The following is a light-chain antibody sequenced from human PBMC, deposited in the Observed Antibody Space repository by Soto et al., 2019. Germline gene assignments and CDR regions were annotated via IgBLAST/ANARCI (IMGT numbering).Light chain of an antibody. J-gene: IGKJ1*01. CDR3: QQYGSSGT. Sequence: DSVLTQSPGPLSLSPGERARLSCRASQSVTNNYLAWYPQKPGQAPRLLIDGASSRATGVPDRFSGTGSGTDFTLTISRLEPEDFAVYYCQQYGSSGTFGQGTKVDI. V-gene: IGKV3-20*01. CDR1: QSVTNNY. CDR2: GAS.